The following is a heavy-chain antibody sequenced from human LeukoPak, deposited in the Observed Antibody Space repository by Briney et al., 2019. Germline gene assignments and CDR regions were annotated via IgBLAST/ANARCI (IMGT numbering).Heavy chain of an antibody. CDR1: GYTFTGYY. D-gene: IGHD1-26*01. V-gene: IGHV1-2*02. J-gene: IGHJ3*02. Sequence: ASVKVSCKASGYTFTGYYMHWVRQAPGQGLEWMGWINPNSGGTNYAQKFQGRVTMTRDTSISTAYMELSRLRSDDTAVYYCATSRELLNAFDIWGQGTMVTVSS. CDR2: INPNSGGT. CDR3: ATSRELLNAFDI.